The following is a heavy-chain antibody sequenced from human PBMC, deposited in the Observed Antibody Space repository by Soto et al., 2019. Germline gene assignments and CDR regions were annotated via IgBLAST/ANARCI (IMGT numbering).Heavy chain of an antibody. CDR3: ASLPGVATLSIDY. CDR1: GFTFSSYA. J-gene: IGHJ4*02. V-gene: IGHV3-30-3*01. D-gene: IGHD5-12*01. CDR2: ISYDGSNK. Sequence: QVQLVESGGGVVQPGRSLRLSCAASGFTFSSYAMHWVRQAPGKGLEWVAVISYDGSNKYYADSVKGRFTISRDNSKNTRDQQMNSLRAEDTAVYYGASLPGVATLSIDYWGQGTLVTVSS.